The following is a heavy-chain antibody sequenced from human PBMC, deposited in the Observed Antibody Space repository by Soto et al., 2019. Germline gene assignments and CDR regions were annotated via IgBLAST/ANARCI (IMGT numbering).Heavy chain of an antibody. CDR2: FDPEDGET. CDR3: AIMGGTMVLSPRGAFDI. Sequence: GASVKVSCQVSGYTLTDLSMHWVRQAPGKGLEWMGGFDPEDGETIYAQKFQGRVTMTEDTSTDTAYMELSSLRSEDTAVYYCAIMGGTMVLSPRGAFDIWGQGTMVTVSS. J-gene: IGHJ3*02. D-gene: IGHD3-10*01. V-gene: IGHV1-24*01. CDR1: GYTLTDLS.